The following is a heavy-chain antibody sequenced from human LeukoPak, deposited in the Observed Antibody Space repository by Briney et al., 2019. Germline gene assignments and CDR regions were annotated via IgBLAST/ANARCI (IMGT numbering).Heavy chain of an antibody. CDR3: ARGNWNDVFAFDI. V-gene: IGHV4-34*01. J-gene: IGHJ3*02. CDR1: GVPFSGYY. D-gene: IGHD1-1*01. CDR2: INHSGST. Sequence: PSETLSLTCAVYGVPFSGYYWSRIRQPPGKGLESIGEINHSGSTNYNPSLKSRVTISVDTSKNQFSLKLSSVTAADTAVYYCARGNWNDVFAFDIWGQGTMVTVSS.